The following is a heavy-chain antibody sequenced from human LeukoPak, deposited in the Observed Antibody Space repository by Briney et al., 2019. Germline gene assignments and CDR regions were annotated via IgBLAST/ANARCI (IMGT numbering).Heavy chain of an antibody. CDR1: EFTFSSYS. CDR3: ASRGDADAFDI. CDR2: ISSSSSYI. D-gene: IGHD3-10*01. V-gene: IGHV3-21*01. J-gene: IGHJ3*02. Sequence: TGGSLRLSCAASEFTFSSYSMNWVRQAPGKGLEWVSSISSSSSYIYYADSVTGRFTISRDNAKNSLYLQMNSLRAEDTAVYYCASRGDADAFDIWGQGTMVTVSS.